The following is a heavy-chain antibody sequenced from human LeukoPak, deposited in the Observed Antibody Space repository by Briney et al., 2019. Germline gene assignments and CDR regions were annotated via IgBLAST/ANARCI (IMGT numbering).Heavy chain of an antibody. V-gene: IGHV4-4*07. Sequence: PSEALSLTCTVSGASISNYYWSWIRQPAGKGLEWIGRLYTNGSINFNPSLKSRITMSVDTSKNQFSLRLSPVTAADTAVYYCAGATWGSGYFDYWGQGTLVTVSS. D-gene: IGHD7-27*01. CDR3: AGATWGSGYFDY. J-gene: IGHJ4*02. CDR1: GASISNYY. CDR2: LYTNGSI.